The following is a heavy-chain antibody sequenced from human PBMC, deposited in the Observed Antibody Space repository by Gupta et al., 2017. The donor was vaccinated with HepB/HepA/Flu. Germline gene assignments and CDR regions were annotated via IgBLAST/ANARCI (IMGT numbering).Heavy chain of an antibody. CDR2: IGTAGDT. J-gene: IGHJ6*02. Sequence: ASGFTFSSYDMHWVRQATGKGLEWVSAIGTAGDTYYPGSVKGRFTISRENAKNSLYLQMNSLRAGDTAVYYCARNYGDYGRYYYGMDVWGQGTTVTVSS. CDR3: ARNYGDYGRYYYGMDV. D-gene: IGHD4-17*01. V-gene: IGHV3-13*01. CDR1: GFTFSSYD.